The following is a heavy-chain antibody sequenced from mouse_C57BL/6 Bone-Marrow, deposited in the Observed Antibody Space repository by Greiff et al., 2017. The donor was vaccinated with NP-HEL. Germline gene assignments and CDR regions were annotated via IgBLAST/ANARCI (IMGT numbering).Heavy chain of an antibody. CDR1: GYSITSGYY. J-gene: IGHJ2*01. CDR2: ISYDGSN. Sequence: EVKLMESGPGLVKPSQSLSLTCSVTGYSITSGYYWNWIRQFPGNKLEWMGYISYDGSNNYNPSLKNRISITRDTSKNQFFLKLNSVTTEDTATYYCARDDDGYSYFDYWGQGTTLTVSS. V-gene: IGHV3-6*01. CDR3: ARDDDGYSYFDY. D-gene: IGHD2-3*01.